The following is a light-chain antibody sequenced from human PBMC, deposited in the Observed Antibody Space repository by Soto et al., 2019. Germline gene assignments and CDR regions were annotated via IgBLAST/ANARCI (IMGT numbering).Light chain of an antibody. V-gene: IGKV3D-15*01. CDR2: GAS. Sequence: EILMSQSPSTLAVSPGERATLSCRASQSVTTNLAWYQQKAGRAPRLLIYGASTRATGIPARFSGSGSGTEFTLTISSLQSEDFAVYFCQQYNIWPLTFGGGTRWIS. CDR1: QSVTTN. J-gene: IGKJ4*01. CDR3: QQYNIWPLT.